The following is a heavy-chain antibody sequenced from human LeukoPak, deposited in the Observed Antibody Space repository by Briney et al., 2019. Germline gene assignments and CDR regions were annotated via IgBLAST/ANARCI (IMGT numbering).Heavy chain of an antibody. J-gene: IGHJ4*02. CDR3: ARGGRAAAGLDY. V-gene: IGHV1-69*02. CDR2: IIPILGIA. D-gene: IGHD6-13*01. CDR1: GYTFTDYY. Sequence: ASVKVSCKASGYTFTDYYMHWVRQAPGQGLEWMGRIIPILGIANYAQKFQGRVTITADKSTSTAYMELSSLRSEDTAVYYCARGGRAAAGLDYWGQGTLVTVSS.